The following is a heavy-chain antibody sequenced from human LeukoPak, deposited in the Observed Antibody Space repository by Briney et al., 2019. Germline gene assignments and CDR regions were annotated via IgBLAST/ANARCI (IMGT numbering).Heavy chain of an antibody. Sequence: GGSLRLSCAASGFTFSTYSLNWVRQVPGKGLEWVSSISSSSSYIYYADSVKGRFTISRDNAKNSLYLQMNSLRAEDTAVYYCARGLTIFGVVSGFDPWGQGTLVTVSS. D-gene: IGHD3-3*01. V-gene: IGHV3-21*01. CDR2: ISSSSSYI. J-gene: IGHJ5*02. CDR1: GFTFSTYS. CDR3: ARGLTIFGVVSGFDP.